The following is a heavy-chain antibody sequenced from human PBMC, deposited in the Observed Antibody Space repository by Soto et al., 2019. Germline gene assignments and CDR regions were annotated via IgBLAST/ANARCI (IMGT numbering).Heavy chain of an antibody. D-gene: IGHD3-3*01. V-gene: IGHV3-30*03. CDR1: GFAFSKYD. CDR3: GREVKTTFGPETSSGHFDS. CDR2: ISYDGTKK. Sequence: QVQLVESGGGVVQPGGSLRLSCEASGFAFSKYDMHWVRQAPGKGLEWVAGISYDGTKKNYGGVVMGRFNISRDNFKNTLVLEANSLTREDTAVYYCGREVKTTFGPETSSGHFDSWGQGTLLTVSS. J-gene: IGHJ4*02.